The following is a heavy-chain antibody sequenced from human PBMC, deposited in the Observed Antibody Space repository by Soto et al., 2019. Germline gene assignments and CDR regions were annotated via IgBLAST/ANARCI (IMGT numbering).Heavy chain of an antibody. V-gene: IGHV4-4*02. D-gene: IGHD3-16*01. Sequence: QVQLQESGPGLVKPSGTLSLTCAASSGSIFTTNWWSWVHQSPGRGLQWIGDIYHSGSPKYNPSLKSLVGITKDKSNDRFFLNLTSVTAADTAVYYCARKPDVATAKVGGGYVFDVWGQGTMVTVSS. CDR1: SGSIFTTNW. J-gene: IGHJ3*01. CDR2: IYHSGSP. CDR3: ARKPDVATAKVGGGYVFDV.